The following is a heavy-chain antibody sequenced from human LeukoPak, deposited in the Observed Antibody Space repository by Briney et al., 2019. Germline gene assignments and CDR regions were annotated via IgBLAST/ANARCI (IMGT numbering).Heavy chain of an antibody. V-gene: IGHV3-30*02. J-gene: IGHJ4*02. CDR2: IAYNGGDK. D-gene: IGHD3-9*01. CDR3: AKERLVPGSLLAY. Sequence: GWSLRLSCAATGFIFNNYAMHWLRHAPGKGLELVAFIAYNGGDKYYADSVKGRFTIYREKSKNSLYLEMKSLRPEDTAVYYCAKERLVPGSLLAYWGQGPLVTVSS. CDR1: GFIFNNYA.